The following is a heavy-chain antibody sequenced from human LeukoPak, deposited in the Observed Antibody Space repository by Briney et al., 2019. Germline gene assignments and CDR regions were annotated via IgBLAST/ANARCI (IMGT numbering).Heavy chain of an antibody. CDR1: GGSISSSMYY. J-gene: IGHJ4*02. Sequence: PSAPLSLPGTVSGGSISSSMYYWGGIRQPPGKGLGWIGSIYYSGSTYCNPSLKSRVTISVDTSKNQFSLKLSSVTAADTAVYYCARPIAAAAYFDYWGQGTLVTVSS. CDR3: ARPIAAAAYFDY. CDR2: IYYSGST. D-gene: IGHD6-13*01. V-gene: IGHV4-39*01.